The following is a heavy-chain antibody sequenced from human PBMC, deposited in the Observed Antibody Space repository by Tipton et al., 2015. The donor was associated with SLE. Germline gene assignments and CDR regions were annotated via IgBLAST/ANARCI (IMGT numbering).Heavy chain of an antibody. J-gene: IGHJ4*02. V-gene: IGHV3-30*14. Sequence: QLVQSGGGVVQPGRSLRLSCAASGFTFSTYALHWVRQAPGKGLEWVAVISYYGSNKYYADSVKGRFTVSKDNSKNTLYLQMNGLKAEDTAVYYCAKEGPTGYYFDYWDQGTLVTVSS. CDR3: AKEGPTGYYFDY. CDR2: ISYYGSNK. CDR1: GFTFSTYA. D-gene: IGHD1-14*01.